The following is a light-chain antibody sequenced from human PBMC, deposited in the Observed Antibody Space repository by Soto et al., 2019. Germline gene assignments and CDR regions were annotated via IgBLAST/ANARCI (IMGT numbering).Light chain of an antibody. CDR3: SSYAGSSNV. V-gene: IGLV1-47*01. J-gene: IGLJ1*01. Sequence: QSVLTQSPSASGTPGQRVTISCSGSRSNIGINFVYWYQQFPGTAPKLLISRNNQPPSGVPDRFSGSKSGTSASLAISGLRSEDEADYYCSSYAGSSNVFGTGTKLTVL. CDR1: RSNIGINF. CDR2: RNN.